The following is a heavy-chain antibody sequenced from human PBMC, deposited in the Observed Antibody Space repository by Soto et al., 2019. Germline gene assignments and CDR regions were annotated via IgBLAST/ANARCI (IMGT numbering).Heavy chain of an antibody. Sequence: LRLSCAASGFTFDDYAMHWVRQAPGKGLEWVSGISWNSGSIGYADSVKGRFTISRDNAKNSLYLQMNSLRAEDTALYYCAKDSGSYYERGDNWFDPWGQGTLVTVSS. CDR1: GFTFDDYA. D-gene: IGHD1-26*01. CDR3: AKDSGSYYERGDNWFDP. V-gene: IGHV3-9*01. J-gene: IGHJ5*02. CDR2: ISWNSGSI.